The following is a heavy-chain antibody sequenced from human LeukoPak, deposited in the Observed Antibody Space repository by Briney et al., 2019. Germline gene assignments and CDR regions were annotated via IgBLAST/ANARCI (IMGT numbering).Heavy chain of an antibody. D-gene: IGHD3-3*01. J-gene: IGHJ4*02. CDR3: ARDSSNFWSGYSFDY. Sequence: ASVKVSCKASGYTFTSYYMHWVRQAPGQGLEWMGIINPSGGSTSYAQKFQGRVTMTRDTSTSTVYMELSSLRSEDTAVYYCARDSSNFWSGYSFDYWGQGTLVTVSS. V-gene: IGHV1-46*01. CDR1: GYTFTSYY. CDR2: INPSGGST.